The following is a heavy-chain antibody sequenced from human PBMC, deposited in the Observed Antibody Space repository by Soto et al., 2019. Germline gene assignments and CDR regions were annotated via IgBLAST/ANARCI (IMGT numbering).Heavy chain of an antibody. Sequence: ASVKGSCKASGYTFTSYAMHWVRQAPGQRLEWMGWINACNGNTKYSQKFQGRVTITRDTSASTAYMELSSLRSEDTAVYYCARAYYDFWSGYYDPVYYGMDVWGQGTTVTVSS. CDR1: GYTFTSYA. CDR2: INACNGNT. D-gene: IGHD3-3*01. V-gene: IGHV1-3*01. CDR3: ARAYYDFWSGYYDPVYYGMDV. J-gene: IGHJ6*02.